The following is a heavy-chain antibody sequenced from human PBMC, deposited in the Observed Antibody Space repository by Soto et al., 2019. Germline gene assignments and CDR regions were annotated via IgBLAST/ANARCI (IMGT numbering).Heavy chain of an antibody. CDR2: IWYDGSKK. CDR1: EFPFSSYG. J-gene: IGHJ4*02. D-gene: IGHD3-22*01. Sequence: GGSVRLSCAASEFPFSSYGMHWVRQAPGRGLEWVAVIWYDGSKKYYADSVKGRFTISRDNSKNRLYLQMNSLRAEDTAVYFCARTYYYDSSDYYSGAFFDSWGQGTLVTVSS. CDR3: ARTYYYDSSDYYSGAFFDS. V-gene: IGHV3-33*01.